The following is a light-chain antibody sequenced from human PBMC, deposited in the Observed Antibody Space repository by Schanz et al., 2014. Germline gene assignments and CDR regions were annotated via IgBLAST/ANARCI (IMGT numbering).Light chain of an antibody. CDR2: DVT. Sequence: QSALTQPASVSGSPGQSITISCTGTSSDVWGYDYVSWYQQDPGKAPKLMIYDVTNRPSGVSNRFSGSKSGNTASLTISGLQAEDEADYYCSSHSLTSILVFGGGAKLTVL. J-gene: IGLJ2*01. CDR1: SSDVWGYDY. V-gene: IGLV2-14*03. CDR3: SSHSLTSILV.